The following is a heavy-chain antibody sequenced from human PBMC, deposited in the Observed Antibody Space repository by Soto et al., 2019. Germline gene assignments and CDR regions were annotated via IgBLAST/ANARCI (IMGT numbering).Heavy chain of an antibody. J-gene: IGHJ3*01. V-gene: IGHV1-18*01. D-gene: IGHD3-9*01. CDR1: GYTFTSYG. CDR3: SRSLGLFWPFDF. CDR2: ISAYNGNT. Sequence: ASVKVTCKASGYTFTSYGISWVRQAPGQGLEWMGWISAYNGNTNYAQKLQGRVTMTTDTSTSTAYMELRSLRSDDTAVYYCSRSLGLFWPFDFWAQGAMVTVSS.